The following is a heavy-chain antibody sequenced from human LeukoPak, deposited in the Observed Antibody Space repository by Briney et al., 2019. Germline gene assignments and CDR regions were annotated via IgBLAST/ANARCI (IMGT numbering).Heavy chain of an antibody. V-gene: IGHV3-23*01. CDR2: IGSDSSYT. Sequence: PGGSLRLSCAASGFTFSGYAMSWIRQAPGKGLERVSTIGSDSSYTYYTDSVKGRFTNSRDNSKNTVYLQMNSLRVDDTAAYYCADPGAQADFWGLGTLVTVSS. CDR3: ADPGAQADF. D-gene: IGHD7-27*01. CDR1: GFTFSGYA. J-gene: IGHJ4*02.